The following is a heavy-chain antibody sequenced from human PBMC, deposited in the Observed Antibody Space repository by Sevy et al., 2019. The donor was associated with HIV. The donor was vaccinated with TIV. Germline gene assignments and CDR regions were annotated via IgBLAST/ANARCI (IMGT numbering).Heavy chain of an antibody. D-gene: IGHD3-22*01. CDR2: LYYSGNT. V-gene: IGHV4-59*01. CDR1: GDSISNSV. Sequence: SETLSLTCTVSGDSISNSVWSWIRQPPGKGLEWIGYLYYSGNTNYNPSLKTRVTISVDTSKNQFTLSLKSVTAADTAVYYWARDDCDDRPRGFDPWGQGTLVTVSS. CDR3: ARDDCDDRPRGFDP. J-gene: IGHJ5*02.